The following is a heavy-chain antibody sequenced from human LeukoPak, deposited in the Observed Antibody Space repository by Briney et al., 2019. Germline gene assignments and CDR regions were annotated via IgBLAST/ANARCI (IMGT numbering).Heavy chain of an antibody. Sequence: PGGSLRLSCAASGFTFNIYWMSWVRQALGKGLEWVANINQDGREKYYVDSVRGRFTISRDNAKNSLYLQMNSLRAEDTAVYYCARDKSYGDSEDYWGQGTLVTVSS. CDR1: GFTFNIYW. CDR3: ARDKSYGDSEDY. V-gene: IGHV3-7*05. D-gene: IGHD4-17*01. CDR2: INQDGREK. J-gene: IGHJ4*02.